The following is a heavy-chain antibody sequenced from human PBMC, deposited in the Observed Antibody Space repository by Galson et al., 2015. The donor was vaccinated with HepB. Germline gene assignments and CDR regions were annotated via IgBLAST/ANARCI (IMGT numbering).Heavy chain of an antibody. CDR3: AKEYDDNHDAFDI. V-gene: IGHV3-30*04. Sequence: SLRLSCAASGFTFSSYAMHWVRQAPGKGLEWVAVISYDGSNKYYADSVKGRFTISRDNSKNTLYLQMNSLRAEDTAVYYCAKEYDDNHDAFDIWGQGTMVTVSS. CDR2: ISYDGSNK. J-gene: IGHJ3*02. CDR1: GFTFSSYA. D-gene: IGHD3-3*01.